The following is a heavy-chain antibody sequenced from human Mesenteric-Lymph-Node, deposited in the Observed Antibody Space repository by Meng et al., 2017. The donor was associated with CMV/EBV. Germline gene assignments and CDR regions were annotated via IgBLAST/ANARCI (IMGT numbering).Heavy chain of an antibody. J-gene: IGHJ4*02. CDR1: GFTFSSYA. CDR3: ATHYYDSSGYWDHYFDY. V-gene: IGHV3-23*01. D-gene: IGHD3-22*01. Sequence: GESLKISCAASGFTFSSYAMSWVRQAPGKGLEWVSAISGSGGSTYYADSVKGRFTISRDNSKNTLYLQMNSLRAEDAAVYYCATHYYDSSGYWDHYFDYWGQGTLVTVSS. CDR2: ISGSGGST.